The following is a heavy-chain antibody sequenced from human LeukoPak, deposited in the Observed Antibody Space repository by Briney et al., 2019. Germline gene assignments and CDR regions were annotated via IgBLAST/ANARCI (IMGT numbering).Heavy chain of an antibody. V-gene: IGHV1-2*06. D-gene: IGHD3-22*01. CDR2: INPNSGGT. CDR3: ARGRTAGSGYANDY. Sequence: ASVKVSCKASGYTFTGYYMHWVRQAPGQGLEWMGRINPNSGGTNYAQKFQGRVTMTRDTSISTAYMELSRQRSDDTAVYYCARGRTAGSGYANDYWGQGTLVTVSS. J-gene: IGHJ4*02. CDR1: GYTFTGYY.